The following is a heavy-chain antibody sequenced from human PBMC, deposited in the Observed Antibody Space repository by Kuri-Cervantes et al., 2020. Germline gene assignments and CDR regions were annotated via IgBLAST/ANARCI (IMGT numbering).Heavy chain of an antibody. Sequence: ASVKVSCKASGYTFTSYDINWVRQATGQGLEWMGWMNPNSGNTGYAQKLQGRVTMTTDTSTSTAYMELRSLRSDDTAVYYCARDSSGWYPRYYFDYWGQGTLVTVSS. V-gene: IGHV1-8*01. CDR3: ARDSSGWYPRYYFDY. J-gene: IGHJ4*02. CDR1: GYTFTSYD. D-gene: IGHD6-19*01. CDR2: MNPNSGNT.